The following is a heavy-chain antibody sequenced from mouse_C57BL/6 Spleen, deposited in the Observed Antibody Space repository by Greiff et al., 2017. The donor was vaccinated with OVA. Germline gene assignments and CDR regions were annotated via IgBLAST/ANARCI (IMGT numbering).Heavy chain of an antibody. Sequence: EVQLQQSGPELVKPGASVKISCKASGYTFTDYYMNWVKQSHGKSLEWIGDINPNNGGTSYNQKFKGKATLTVDKSSSTAYMELRSLTSEDSAVYYCARSIGFHGAMDYWGQGTSVTVSS. CDR3: ARSIGFHGAMDY. CDR2: INPNNGGT. J-gene: IGHJ4*01. V-gene: IGHV1-26*01. CDR1: GYTFTDYY. D-gene: IGHD2-14*01.